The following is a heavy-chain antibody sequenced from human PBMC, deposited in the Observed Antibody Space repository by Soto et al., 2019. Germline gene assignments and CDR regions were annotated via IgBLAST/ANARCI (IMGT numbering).Heavy chain of an antibody. Sequence: QVQLVESGGDLVKPGGSLRLSCAASGFPFSDYYMSWIRQAPGKGLEWVSSISSSSDTNYAQSVKGRFTISRDNAKNSLHLQMNSLRAEDTAVYYCARRRPTGYYNYWGQGTPVTVSA. D-gene: IGHD3-9*01. CDR2: ISSSSDT. CDR3: ARRRPTGYYNY. CDR1: GFPFSDYY. V-gene: IGHV3-11*05. J-gene: IGHJ4*02.